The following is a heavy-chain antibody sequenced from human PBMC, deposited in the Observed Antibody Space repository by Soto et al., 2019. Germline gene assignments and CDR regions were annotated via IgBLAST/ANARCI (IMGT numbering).Heavy chain of an antibody. CDR1: GGSISSSSYY. V-gene: IGHV4-39*07. CDR2: IYYSGST. Sequence: PSETLCLTCTVSGGSISSSSYYWGWVRQPPGKELEWIGAIYYSGSTNYNPSLKSRVTISVDTSKNQFSLKLSSVTAADTAVYYCERGYSGYDWDYFDYWGQGTLVTVSS. CDR3: ERGYSGYDWDYFDY. J-gene: IGHJ4*02. D-gene: IGHD5-12*01.